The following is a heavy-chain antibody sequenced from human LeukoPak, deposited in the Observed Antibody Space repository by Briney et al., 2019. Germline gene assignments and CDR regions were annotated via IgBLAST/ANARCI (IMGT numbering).Heavy chain of an antibody. Sequence: ASVKVSCKASGYTFTSYAMHWVRQAPGQRLEWMGWINAGNGNTKYSQKFQGRVTITRDTSASTAYMELSSLRSKDTAVYYCAMKQYSSSWSCYYGMDVWGQGTMVTVSS. J-gene: IGHJ6*02. CDR1: GYTFTSYA. CDR3: AMKQYSSSWSCYYGMDV. D-gene: IGHD6-13*01. CDR2: INAGNGNT. V-gene: IGHV1-3*01.